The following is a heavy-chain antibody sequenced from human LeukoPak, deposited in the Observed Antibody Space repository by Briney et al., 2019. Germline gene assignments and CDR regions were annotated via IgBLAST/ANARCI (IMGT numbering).Heavy chain of an antibody. J-gene: IGHJ4*02. CDR1: GGSISSSSYY. V-gene: IGHV4-39*07. Sequence: SETLSLTCTVSGGSISSSSYYWSWIRQPPGKGLEWIGEISHSGSTNYNPSLKSQVTISVDTSKNQFSLKLSSVTAADTAVYYCARGLKSGSSGYYVPSYYFDYWGQGTLVTVSS. CDR3: ARGLKSGSSGYYVPSYYFDY. D-gene: IGHD3-22*01. CDR2: ISHSGST.